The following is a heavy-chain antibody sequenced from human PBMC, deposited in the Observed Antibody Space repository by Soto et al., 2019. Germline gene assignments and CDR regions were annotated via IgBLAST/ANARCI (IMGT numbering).Heavy chain of an antibody. CDR3: ARDSYYDSSGYPLY. CDR1: GFTFSSYS. D-gene: IGHD3-22*01. J-gene: IGHJ4*02. V-gene: IGHV3-48*02. Sequence: LRLSCAASGFTFSSYSMNWVRQAPGKGLEWVSYISSSSSTIYYADSVKGRFTISRDNAKNSLYLQMNSLRDEDTAVYYCARDSYYDSSGYPLYWGQGTLVTVSS. CDR2: ISSSSSTI.